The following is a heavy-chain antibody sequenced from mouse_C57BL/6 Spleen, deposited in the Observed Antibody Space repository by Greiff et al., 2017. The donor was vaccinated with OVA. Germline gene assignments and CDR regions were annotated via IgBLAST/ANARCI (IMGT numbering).Heavy chain of an antibody. Sequence: QVQLQQPGAELVMPGASVKLSCKASGYTFTSYWMHWVKQRPGQGLEWIGEIDPSDSYTNYNQKFKGKSTLTVDKSSSTAYMQLSSLTSEDSAVYFCASITTVVAEYFDVWGTGTTVTVSS. V-gene: IGHV1-69*01. D-gene: IGHD1-1*01. CDR3: ASITTVVAEYFDV. J-gene: IGHJ1*03. CDR2: IDPSDSYT. CDR1: GYTFTSYW.